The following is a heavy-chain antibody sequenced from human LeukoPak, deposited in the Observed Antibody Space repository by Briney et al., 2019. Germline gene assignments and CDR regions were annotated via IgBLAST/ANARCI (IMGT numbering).Heavy chain of an antibody. V-gene: IGHV4-34*01. CDR2: INHSGST. CDR1: GGSFSGYY. D-gene: IGHD3-10*01. Sequence: SETLSLTCAVYGGSFSGYYWSWIRQPPGKELEGIGEINHSGSTNYNPSLKSRVPISVDTSKNQFSLKLSSVTAADTAVYYCARLPSRYGSGSYGYWGQGTLVTVSS. J-gene: IGHJ4*02. CDR3: ARLPSRYGSGSYGY.